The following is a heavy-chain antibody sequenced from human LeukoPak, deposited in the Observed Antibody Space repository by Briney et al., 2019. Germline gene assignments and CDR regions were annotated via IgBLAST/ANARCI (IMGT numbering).Heavy chain of an antibody. CDR3: ATANAATTRLDY. CDR2: INPNSGVT. Sequence: GASVKVSCKASGYTFTGYYMHWVRQAPGQGLEWMGWINPNSGVTNYAQSFQGRVTMTRDTSISTAYMELSSPRSDDTAVYYCATANAATTRLDYWGQGTLVTVSS. J-gene: IGHJ4*02. D-gene: IGHD1-1*01. V-gene: IGHV1-2*02. CDR1: GYTFTGYY.